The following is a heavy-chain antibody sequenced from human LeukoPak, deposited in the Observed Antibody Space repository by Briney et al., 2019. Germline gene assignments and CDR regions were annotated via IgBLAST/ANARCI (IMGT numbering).Heavy chain of an antibody. J-gene: IGHJ4*02. V-gene: IGHV1-69*13. CDR2: IIPIFGTA. D-gene: IGHD2-15*01. Sequence: ASVKVSCKASGGTFSSYAISWVRQAPGQGLEWMGGIIPIFGTANYAQKFQGRVTITADESTSTAYMELSSLRSEDTAVCYCAIGWDKFVADFDYWGQGTLVTASS. CDR1: GGTFSSYA. CDR3: AIGWDKFVADFDY.